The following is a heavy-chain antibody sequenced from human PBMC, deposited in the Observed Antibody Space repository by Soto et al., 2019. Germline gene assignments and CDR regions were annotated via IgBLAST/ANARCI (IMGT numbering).Heavy chain of an antibody. D-gene: IGHD5-18*01. J-gene: IGHJ6*02. V-gene: IGHV4-4*02. CDR1: GDSISSSKW. Sequence: PSETLSLTCAVSGDSISSSKWWSWVRQPPGKGLEWIGEIYHSGSTNYNPSLKSRVIISVDKSKNQFSLKLSSVTAADTAVYYCAGWIQLQQYYYYGMDVWGQGTTVTVSS. CDR2: IYHSGST. CDR3: AGWIQLQQYYYYGMDV.